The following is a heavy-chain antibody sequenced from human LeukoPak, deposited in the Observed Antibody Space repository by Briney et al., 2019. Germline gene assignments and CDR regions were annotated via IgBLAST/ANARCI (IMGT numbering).Heavy chain of an antibody. J-gene: IGHJ6*03. CDR3: AREGGSGGHYYYYMDV. Sequence: PSETLSLTCIVSGGSISSYYWSWIRQPAGKGLEWIGRIYTSGSTNYNPSLKSRVTISVDTSKNQLSLNLRSVTTSDTAVYYCAREGGSGGHYYYYMDVWGTGTTVTVSS. CDR2: IYTSGST. D-gene: IGHD3-10*01. CDR1: GGSISSYY. V-gene: IGHV4-4*07.